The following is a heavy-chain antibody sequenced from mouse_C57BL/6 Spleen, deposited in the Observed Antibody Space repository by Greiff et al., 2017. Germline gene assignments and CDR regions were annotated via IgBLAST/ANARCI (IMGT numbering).Heavy chain of an antibody. CDR2: IDPETGGT. CDR1: GYTFTDYE. D-gene: IGHD2-3*01. Sequence: QVQLQQSGAELVRPGASVTLSCKASGYTFTDYEMHWVKQTPVHGLEWIGAIDPETGGTAYNQKFKGKAILHADKSSSTAYMELRSLTSEYSAVYYCTRPLDGYYGGAWFAYWGQGTLVTVSA. V-gene: IGHV1-15*01. J-gene: IGHJ3*01. CDR3: TRPLDGYYGGAWFAY.